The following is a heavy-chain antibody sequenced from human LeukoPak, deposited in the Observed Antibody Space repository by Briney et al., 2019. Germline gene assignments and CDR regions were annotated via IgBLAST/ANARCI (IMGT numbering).Heavy chain of an antibody. V-gene: IGHV4-34*01. CDR1: GGSFSGYY. CDR2: INHSGST. Sequence: SETLSLTCAVCGGSFSGYYWSWIRRPPGKGLEWIGEINHSGSTNYNPSLKSRVTISLDTSKNQFSLRLSSVTAADTAVYYCASAYYVWGSYRRRNFENWGQGALVTVSP. J-gene: IGHJ4*02. D-gene: IGHD3-16*02. CDR3: ASAYYVWGSYRRRNFEN.